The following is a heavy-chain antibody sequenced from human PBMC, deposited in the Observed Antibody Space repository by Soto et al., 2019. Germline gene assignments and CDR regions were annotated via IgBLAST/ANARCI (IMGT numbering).Heavy chain of an antibody. J-gene: IGHJ4*02. CDR1: GFTFSSYA. CDR3: AKMLTMVRGVTGLRDFDF. CDR2: ISGPGATI. Sequence: EVQLLEAGGNLIQPGGSLRLSCAASGFTFSSYAMSWVRQAPGQGLEWLSAISGPGATIYYADSVKGRFTISRDNSTNTLYLQMTSLTAEDTAVYYCAKMLTMVRGVTGLRDFDFWGQGTLVTVSS. V-gene: IGHV3-23*01. D-gene: IGHD3-10*01.